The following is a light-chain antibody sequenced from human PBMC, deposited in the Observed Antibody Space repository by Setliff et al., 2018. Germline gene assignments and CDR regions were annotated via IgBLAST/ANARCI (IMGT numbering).Light chain of an antibody. CDR1: SSDVGAYNY. CDR3: SSYTSRSTDV. J-gene: IGLJ1*01. V-gene: IGLV2-14*01. Sequence: QSVLTQPASVSGSPGQSITISCTGTSSDVGAYNYVSWYQQHPGKAPKLMIYDVSSRPSGVPDRFSGSKSGNTASLTISGLQADDEADYYCSSYTSRSTDVFGTGTKVTVL. CDR2: DVS.